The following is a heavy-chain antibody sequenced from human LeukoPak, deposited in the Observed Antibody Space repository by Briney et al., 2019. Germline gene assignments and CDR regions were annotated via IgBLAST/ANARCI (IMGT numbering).Heavy chain of an antibody. D-gene: IGHD3-10*01. CDR2: IDPGYSNM. V-gene: IGHV5-10-1*01. CDR3: AAGSSGGYSH. CDR1: GYSFTYW. Sequence: GESLKISCTGSGYSFTYWITWVRQMPGKGLEWMGTIDPGYSNMKNYNPSLEGHVTISVDKSINTVYLQWSSLKASDSAMYYCAAGSSGGYSHWGQGTLVTVSS. J-gene: IGHJ4*02.